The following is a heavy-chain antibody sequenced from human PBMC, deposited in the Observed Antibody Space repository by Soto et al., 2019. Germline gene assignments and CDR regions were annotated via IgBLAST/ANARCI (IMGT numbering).Heavy chain of an antibody. CDR1: GFTFGAYA. V-gene: IGHV3-33*03. CDR2: VWYDGSNQ. CDR3: ARQYGNIWYFDF. D-gene: IGHD3-10*01. Sequence: GGSLRLSCAASGFTFGAYAMHWVRQAPGKGLEWVAVVWYDGSNQDYGDSVKGRFTISRDNFKNILYLQMNSLRADDTALYYCARQYGNIWYFDFWGQGTLVTVSS. J-gene: IGHJ4*02.